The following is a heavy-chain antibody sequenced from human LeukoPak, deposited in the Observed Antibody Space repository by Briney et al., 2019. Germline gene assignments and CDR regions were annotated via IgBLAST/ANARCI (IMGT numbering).Heavy chain of an antibody. CDR3: ARNIVVVPAANNWFDP. Sequence: PGGSLRLCCAASGFTFDDYGMSWVRQAPGKGLEWVSGINWNGGSTGYADSVKGRFTISRDNAKNSLYLQMNSLRAEDTALYYCARNIVVVPAANNWFDPWGQGTLVTVSS. D-gene: IGHD2-2*01. CDR2: INWNGGST. V-gene: IGHV3-20*04. CDR1: GFTFDDYG. J-gene: IGHJ5*02.